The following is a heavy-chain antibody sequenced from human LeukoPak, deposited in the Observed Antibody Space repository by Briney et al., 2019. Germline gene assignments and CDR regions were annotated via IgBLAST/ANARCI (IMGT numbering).Heavy chain of an antibody. Sequence: GGSLRLSCAASGFTFGTYWMSWVRQAPGKGLEWVANINQDGSEKNYVDSVKGRFTISRDNAKNSLYLQTNSLRVEDTAVHYCARNAYDMWGQGTTVTASS. CDR2: INQDGSEK. V-gene: IGHV3-7*01. CDR3: ARNAYDM. J-gene: IGHJ3*02. CDR1: GFTFGTYW.